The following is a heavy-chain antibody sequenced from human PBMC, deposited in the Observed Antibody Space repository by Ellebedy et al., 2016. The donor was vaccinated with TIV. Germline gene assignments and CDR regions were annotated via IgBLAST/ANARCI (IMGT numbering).Heavy chain of an antibody. Sequence: SETLSLXXTVSGGSISSYYWSWIRQPPGKGLEWIGEINHSGSTNYNPSLKSRVTISVDTSKNQFSLRLSSVTAADTAVYFCARDGALAGDYWGQGTLVTVSS. J-gene: IGHJ4*02. V-gene: IGHV4-4*08. CDR2: INHSGST. D-gene: IGHD4/OR15-4a*01. CDR1: GGSISSYY. CDR3: ARDGALAGDY.